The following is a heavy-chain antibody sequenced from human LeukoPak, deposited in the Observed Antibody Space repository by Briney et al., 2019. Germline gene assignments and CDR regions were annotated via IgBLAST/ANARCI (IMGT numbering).Heavy chain of an antibody. CDR1: GFTFSSYW. D-gene: IGHD1-14*01. V-gene: IGHV3-74*01. J-gene: IGHJ4*02. CDR3: ARSNQADDY. Sequence: QTGGSLRLSCAASGFTFSSYWMHWVRQAPGKGLVWVARINPGGSSITYADSVKGRFTISRDNAKNTLYLQMDSLRAEGTGVYYCARSNQADDYWGQGTLVTVSS. CDR2: INPGGSSI.